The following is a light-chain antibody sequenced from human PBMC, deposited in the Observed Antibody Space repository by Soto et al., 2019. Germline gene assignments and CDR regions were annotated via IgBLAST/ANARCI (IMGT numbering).Light chain of an antibody. J-gene: IGLJ1*01. V-gene: IGLV2-23*02. Sequence: QSVLTQPASVSGSPGQSITISCTRASCDVGSYNFVSWYQQHPGEVPKVLIYEVSKRPSGVSDRFSGSKSGNKASLTISGLQAEDEADYYCCADAGRSTDVFGTGTKLTV. CDR2: EVS. CDR3: CADAGRSTDV. CDR1: SCDVGSYNF.